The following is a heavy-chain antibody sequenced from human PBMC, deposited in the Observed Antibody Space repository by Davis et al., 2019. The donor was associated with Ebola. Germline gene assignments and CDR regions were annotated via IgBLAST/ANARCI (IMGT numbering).Heavy chain of an antibody. CDR3: VRAVFHEVLDY. CDR2: VSHSERER. CDR1: GFTFRNYA. Sequence: GESLKISCAASGFTFRNYAMHWVRQAPGKGLEWVAVVSHSERERFYAASVKGRFTISRDNSENTLYLQMSSLTVDDTAVYYCVRAVFHEVLDYWGQGTPVTVSS. V-gene: IGHV3-30*04. D-gene: IGHD3-3*01. J-gene: IGHJ4*02.